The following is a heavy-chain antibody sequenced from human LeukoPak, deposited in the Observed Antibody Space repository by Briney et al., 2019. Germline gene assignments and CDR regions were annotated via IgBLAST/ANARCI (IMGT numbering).Heavy chain of an antibody. CDR1: GGSISSYY. J-gene: IGHJ6*03. CDR3: ARAPYGRYMDV. D-gene: IGHD4-17*01. Sequence: SETLSLTCTVSGGSISSYYWSWIRQPPGKGLERIGYIYYSGSTNYNPSLKSRVTISVDTSKNQFSLKLSSVTAADTAVYYCARAPYGRYMDVWGKGTTVTISS. CDR2: IYYSGST. V-gene: IGHV4-59*01.